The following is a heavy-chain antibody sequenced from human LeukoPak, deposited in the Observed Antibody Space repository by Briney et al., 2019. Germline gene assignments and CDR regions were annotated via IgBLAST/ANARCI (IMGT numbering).Heavy chain of an antibody. D-gene: IGHD6-6*01. CDR1: GFTFRNHW. V-gene: IGHV3-74*03. CDR2: ISSDGSST. J-gene: IGHJ4*02. CDR3: ARDQRVTGRPDIDY. Sequence: GGSLRLCCAASGFTFRNHWMHWVRQTPGKGLVWVSRISSDGSSTTYADSVKGRFTISRDNAKNTLYLQMNNLRAEDTAMHYCARDQRVTGRPDIDYWGQGTLVIVSS.